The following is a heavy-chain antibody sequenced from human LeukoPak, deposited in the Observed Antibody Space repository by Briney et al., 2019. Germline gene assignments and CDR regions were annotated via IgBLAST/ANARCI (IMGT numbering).Heavy chain of an antibody. J-gene: IGHJ5*02. CDR2: IYSDDAT. CDR1: GFTVRSGR. Sequence: GGSLRLSCAASGFTVRSGRRMSWVRQAPGEGLEWISTIYSDDATNYGDSVKGRFTISRDNSRNTLDLQMNSLRVEDTAVYYCVRERFNNDYEAWGQGILVTVSS. V-gene: IGHV3-53*01. D-gene: IGHD3-22*01. CDR3: VRERFNNDYEA.